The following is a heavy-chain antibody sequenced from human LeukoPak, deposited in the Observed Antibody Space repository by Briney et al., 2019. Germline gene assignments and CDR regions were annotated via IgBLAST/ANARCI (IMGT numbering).Heavy chain of an antibody. CDR1: GGSISSSSYY. CDR2: IYYSGST. V-gene: IGHV4-39*01. Sequence: PSETLSLTCTVSGGSISSSSYYWGWIRQPPGKGLEWIGSIYYSGSTYYNPSLKSRVTISVDTSKNQFSLKLSSVTAADTAVYYCARHEGDDYYFDYWGQGTLVTVSS. J-gene: IGHJ4*02. CDR3: ARHEGDDYYFDY. D-gene: IGHD3-16*01.